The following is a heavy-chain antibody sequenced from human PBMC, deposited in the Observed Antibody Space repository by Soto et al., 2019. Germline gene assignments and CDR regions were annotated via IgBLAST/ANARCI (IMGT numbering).Heavy chain of an antibody. CDR3: GKGWGGGQLVGY. J-gene: IGHJ4*02. CDR2: INNSGST. CDR1: GGSFSGYY. V-gene: IGHV4-34*01. D-gene: IGHD6-6*01. Sequence: QVQLRQWGAGLLKPSETLSLTCAVYGGSFSGYYWSWIRQPPGKGMEYIGEINNSGSTNYNPSRKCWVSLSIDTCKHQFSLKLSSVTARDTAVYYCGKGWGGGQLVGYWGQGTLVTVSS.